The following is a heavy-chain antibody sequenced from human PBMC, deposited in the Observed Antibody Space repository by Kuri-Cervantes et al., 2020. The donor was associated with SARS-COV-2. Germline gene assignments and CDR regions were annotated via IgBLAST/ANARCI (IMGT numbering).Heavy chain of an antibody. CDR3: AKDALPTYYYDSSVSSLDY. CDR2: IRSKANSYET. J-gene: IGHJ4*02. V-gene: IGHV3-73*01. CDR1: GFTFSGSA. Sequence: GGSLRLSCAASGFTFSGSAMHWVRQASGKGLEWVGRIRSKANSYETAYAASVKGRFTISRDDSKNTVYLQMNSLRAEDTAVYYSAKDALPTYYYDSSVSSLDYWGQGTPVTVSS. D-gene: IGHD3-22*01.